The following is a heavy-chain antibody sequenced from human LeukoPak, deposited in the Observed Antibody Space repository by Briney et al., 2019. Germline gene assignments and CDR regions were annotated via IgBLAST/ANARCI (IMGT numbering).Heavy chain of an antibody. CDR1: GFTFSSYS. Sequence: GGSPRLSCAASGFTFSSYSMNWVRQAPGKGLEWVSYISSSSSTIYYADSVKGRITISRDNAKNSLYLQMNSLRAEDTAVYYCARLGPYPPARIAAQPSFDPWGQGTLVTVSS. CDR2: ISSSSSTI. J-gene: IGHJ5*02. V-gene: IGHV3-48*01. D-gene: IGHD6-6*01. CDR3: ARLGPYPPARIAAQPSFDP.